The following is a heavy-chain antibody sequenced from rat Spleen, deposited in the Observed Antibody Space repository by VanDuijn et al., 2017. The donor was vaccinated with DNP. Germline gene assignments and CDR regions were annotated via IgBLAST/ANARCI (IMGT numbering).Heavy chain of an antibody. V-gene: IGHV2S75*01. D-gene: IGHD5-1*01. CDR2: IWGHGNT. J-gene: IGHJ4*01. Sequence: QVQLKESGPVLVQASETLSLTCTVSGFSLTNYGVIWVRQSPGKGLEWMGIIWGHGNTDYNSALKSRLSINRDTSKSQVFIKMNSLQTDDTAIYYCTRESWGYVMDAWGQGASVTVSS. CDR3: TRESWGYVMDA. CDR1: GFSLTNYG.